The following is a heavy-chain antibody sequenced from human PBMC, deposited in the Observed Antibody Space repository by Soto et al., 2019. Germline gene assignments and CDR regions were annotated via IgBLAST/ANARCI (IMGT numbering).Heavy chain of an antibody. Sequence: GGSLRLSCAASGFTFTSNAMSWVRQGPGKGLEWVSGVSSSGDRTYYTDSVKGRFTIARDNSKNTLYLQMDSLRAEDTATYYCAKGHYNWNLPGWFDPWCQGTLVTVSS. D-gene: IGHD1-20*01. CDR1: GFTFTSNA. V-gene: IGHV3-23*01. J-gene: IGHJ5*02. CDR2: VSSSGDRT. CDR3: AKGHYNWNLPGWFDP.